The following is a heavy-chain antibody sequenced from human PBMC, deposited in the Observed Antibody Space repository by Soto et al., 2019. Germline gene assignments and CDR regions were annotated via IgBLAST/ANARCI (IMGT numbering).Heavy chain of an antibody. V-gene: IGHV1-46*01. J-gene: IGHJ6*02. CDR1: GYTFTSYY. CDR2: INPSGGST. CDR3: ARESAYGSGSYYLTRGYYYYYYGMDV. D-gene: IGHD3-10*01. Sequence: ASVKVSCKASGYTFTSYYMHWVRQAPGQGLEWMGIINPSGGSTSYAQKFQGRVTMTRDTSTSTVYMELSSLRSEDTAVYYCARESAYGSGSYYLTRGYYYYYYGMDVWGQGTTVTVSS.